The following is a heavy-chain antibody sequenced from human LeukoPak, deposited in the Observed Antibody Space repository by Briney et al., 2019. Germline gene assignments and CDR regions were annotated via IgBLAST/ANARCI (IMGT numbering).Heavy chain of an antibody. J-gene: IGHJ4*02. CDR1: GGTFSSYA. V-gene: IGHV1-69*04. CDR3: ARGSGYSYGYTDY. CDR2: IIPILGIA. D-gene: IGHD5-18*01. Sequence: SVKVSCKASGGTFSSYAISWVRQAPGQGLEWMGRIIPILGIANYAQKFQGRVTITADKSTSTAYMELSSLRSEDTAVYYCARGSGYSYGYTDYWGQGTLVTVSS.